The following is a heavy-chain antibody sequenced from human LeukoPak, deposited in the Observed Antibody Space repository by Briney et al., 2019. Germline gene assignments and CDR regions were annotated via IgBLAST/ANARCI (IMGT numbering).Heavy chain of an antibody. CDR3: AKPTVTMNSRYFDS. J-gene: IGHJ4*02. V-gene: IGHV3-30*04. CDR1: GFTFSSYS. D-gene: IGHD4-17*01. Sequence: GGSLRLSCAASGFTFSSYSMHWVRQAPGKGLEWVAVSSSDDSDKYYAESVKGRFTISRDNSKNTLYLQMNGLKTEDTAVFYCAKPTVTMNSRYFDSWGQGTLVTVSS. CDR2: SSSDDSDK.